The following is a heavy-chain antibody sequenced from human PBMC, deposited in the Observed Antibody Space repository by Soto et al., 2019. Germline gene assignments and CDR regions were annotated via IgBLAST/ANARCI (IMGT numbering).Heavy chain of an antibody. CDR2: ISSGSDYI. J-gene: IGHJ3*01. CDR3: ARSPVSDAFNV. Sequence: EVQLVESGGGLVKPGGSLRLSCAASGFTFSSYSMNWVRQAPGKGLEWVSSISSGSDYIFYADSVKGRFTISRDNAKNSLFLQMHSLTAENPAVYYFARSPVSDAFNVWGQGTVVTVSS. V-gene: IGHV3-21*01. CDR1: GFTFSSYS.